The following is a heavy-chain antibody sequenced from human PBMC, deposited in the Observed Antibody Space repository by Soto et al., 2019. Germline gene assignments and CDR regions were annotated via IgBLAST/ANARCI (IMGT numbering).Heavy chain of an antibody. CDR1: GGSISSGDYY. J-gene: IGHJ6*02. V-gene: IGHV4-30-4*01. CDR3: ASFQLATSYYYGMDV. Sequence: LSLTCTVSGGSISSGDYYWSWIRQPPGKGLEWIGYIYYSGSTYYNPSLKSRVTISVDTSKNQFSLKLSSVTAADTAVYYCASFQLATSYYYGMDVWGQGTKVTVSS. D-gene: IGHD6-6*01. CDR2: IYYSGST.